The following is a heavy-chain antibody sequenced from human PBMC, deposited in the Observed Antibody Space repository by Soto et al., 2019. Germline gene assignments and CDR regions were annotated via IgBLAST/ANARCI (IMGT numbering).Heavy chain of an antibody. J-gene: IGHJ4*02. CDR3: ARLPYSYVSLYFFDF. D-gene: IGHD5-18*01. CDR1: GFTFSNYA. V-gene: IGHV3-23*01. CDR2: ISGRGGST. Sequence: GGSLRLSCAASGFTFSNYAVSWVRQSPGRGLEWVASISGRGGSTKYADSVNGRFTISRDNSRNTLFLQMDTLRAEDTAVYYCARLPYSYVSLYFFDFWGQGTLVTVSS.